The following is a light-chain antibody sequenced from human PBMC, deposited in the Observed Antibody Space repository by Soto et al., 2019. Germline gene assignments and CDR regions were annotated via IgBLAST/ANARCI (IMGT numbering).Light chain of an antibody. Sequence: ELVMTQSPAILSVSPGERATLSCRASQSVSSNLAWYQQKPGQAPRLLIYGASTRATGIPARFSGSGSGTEFTLTISSLQSEDFAVYYCQQSNNWPRTFGQGTKVDIK. CDR3: QQSNNWPRT. V-gene: IGKV3-15*01. CDR1: QSVSSN. CDR2: GAS. J-gene: IGKJ1*01.